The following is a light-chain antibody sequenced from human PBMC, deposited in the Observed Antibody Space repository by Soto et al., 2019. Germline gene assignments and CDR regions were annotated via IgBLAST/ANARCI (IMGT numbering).Light chain of an antibody. Sequence: QSALTQPASVSGSPGQSITISCTGTSSDVGGYKYVSWYQQNPGKAPKLMIYEVSNRPSGVSNRFSGSKSGNTASLTISGLQAEDEAAYYCSSYRSSSTPYAVFGGGTKLTVL. CDR3: SSYRSSSTPYAV. J-gene: IGLJ2*01. CDR1: SSDVGGYKY. V-gene: IGLV2-14*01. CDR2: EVS.